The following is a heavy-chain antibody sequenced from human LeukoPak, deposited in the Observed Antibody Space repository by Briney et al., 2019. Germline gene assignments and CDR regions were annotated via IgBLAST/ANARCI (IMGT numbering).Heavy chain of an antibody. J-gene: IGHJ4*02. CDR1: GYTFTGYY. CDR2: INPNSGGT. CDR3: ARGLDDILTGYSFDY. D-gene: IGHD3-9*01. V-gene: IGHV1-2*02. Sequence: ASVKVSCKASGYTFTGYYMHWVRQAPGQGLEWMGWINPNSGGTNYAQKFQGRVTMTRDTSISTAYMELSRLRSDDTAVYYCARGLDDILTGYSFDYWGQGTLVTVSS.